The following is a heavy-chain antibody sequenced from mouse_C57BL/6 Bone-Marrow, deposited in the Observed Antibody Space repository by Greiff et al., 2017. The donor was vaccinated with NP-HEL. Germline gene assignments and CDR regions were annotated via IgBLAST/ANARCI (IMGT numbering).Heavy chain of an antibody. CDR3: AREKWDEGFAY. J-gene: IGHJ3*01. Sequence: VQLQQSGPELVKPGASVKISCKASGYSFTGYYMNWVKQSPEKSLEWIGEINPSTGGTTYNQKFKAKATLTVDKSSSTAYMQLKSLTSEDSAVYDCAREKWDEGFAYWGQGTLVTVSA. V-gene: IGHV1-42*01. D-gene: IGHD1-3*01. CDR2: INPSTGGT. CDR1: GYSFTGYY.